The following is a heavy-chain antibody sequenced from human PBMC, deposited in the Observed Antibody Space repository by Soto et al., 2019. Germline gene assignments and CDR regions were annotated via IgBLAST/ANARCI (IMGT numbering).Heavy chain of an antibody. V-gene: IGHV3-7*03. D-gene: IGHD3-3*01. CDR2: INQDGSEK. Sequence: PGGSLRLSCAASGFTFRSYWVNWVRQAPGKGLQWVANINQDGSEKYYVGSVKGRFTISRDNAKNSLYLQMNSLRAEDTAVYYCVRGSNYNFWSGYIYYGMDVWGQGTTVTVSS. J-gene: IGHJ6*02. CDR1: GFTFRSYW. CDR3: VRGSNYNFWSGYIYYGMDV.